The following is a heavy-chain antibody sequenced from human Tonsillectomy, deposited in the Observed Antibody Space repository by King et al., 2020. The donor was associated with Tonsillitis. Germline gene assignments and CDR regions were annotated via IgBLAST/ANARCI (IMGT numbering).Heavy chain of an antibody. V-gene: IGHV3-23*04. J-gene: IGHJ5*02. D-gene: IGHD6-19*01. Sequence: VQLVESGGGLVQPGGSLRLSCAVSGFTFSNYAMFWVRQAPGKGLEWVSGISGGADSTYYANSVKGRFTISRDNSKDTMYLQLKRLRAEDTAVYYCVKVRYSSGWYGTGGFDPWGQGTLVTVSS. CDR3: VKVRYSSGWYGTGGFDP. CDR2: ISGGADST. CDR1: GFTFSNYA.